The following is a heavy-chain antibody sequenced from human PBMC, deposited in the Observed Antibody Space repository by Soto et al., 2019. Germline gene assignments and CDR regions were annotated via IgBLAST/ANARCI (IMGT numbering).Heavy chain of an antibody. CDR1: GGSISSGGYY. J-gene: IGHJ5*02. Sequence: LSLTCTVSGGSISSGGYYWSWIRQHPGKGLEWIGYIYYSGSTYYNPSLKSRVTISVDTSKNQFSLKLSSVTAADTAVYYCARTYSSSWYGTVRFDPWGQGTLVTVSS. CDR2: IYYSGST. V-gene: IGHV4-31*03. D-gene: IGHD6-13*01. CDR3: ARTYSSSWYGTVRFDP.